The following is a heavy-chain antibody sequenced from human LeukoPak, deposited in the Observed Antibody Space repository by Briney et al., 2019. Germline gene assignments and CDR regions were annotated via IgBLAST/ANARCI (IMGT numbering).Heavy chain of an antibody. J-gene: IGHJ4*02. V-gene: IGHV3-33*08. D-gene: IGHD6-6*01. Sequence: GGSLRLSCAASGFTFSNAWMNWVRQAPGKGLEWVAVIWYDGSNKYCADSVKGRFTISRDNSKNTLYLEMSSLRAEDTAVYYCARVGSSSSLGFDYWGQGTLVTVSS. CDR3: ARVGSSSSLGFDY. CDR1: GFTFSNAW. CDR2: IWYDGSNK.